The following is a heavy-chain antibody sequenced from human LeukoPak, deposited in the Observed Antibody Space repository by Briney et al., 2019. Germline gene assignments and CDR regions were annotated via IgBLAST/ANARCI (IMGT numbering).Heavy chain of an antibody. CDR2: IDSFGNTM. CDR3: AKAGPGFGFDY. CDR1: GFTFSSHW. V-gene: IGHV3-74*01. Sequence: GGSLRLSCEASGFTFSSHWMHWVRQDPGRGLLWVSRIDSFGNTMGYADFVKGRFIISRDNAKNTLYLEMNSLRAEDTALYYCAKAGPGFGFDYWGQGTLVTVSS. D-gene: IGHD3-10*01. J-gene: IGHJ4*02.